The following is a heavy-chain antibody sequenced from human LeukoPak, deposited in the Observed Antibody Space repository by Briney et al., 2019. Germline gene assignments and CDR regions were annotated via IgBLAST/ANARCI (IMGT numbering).Heavy chain of an antibody. CDR2: IYPGDSDT. CDR1: GYSFTSYW. Sequence: GESLKISCKGSGYSFTSYWIGWVRQMPGKGLEWMGIIYPGDSDTRYSLSFQGQVTISADKSISTAYLQWSSLKASDTAMYYCARQISMVRGVIDFQHWGQGTLVTVSS. D-gene: IGHD3-10*01. V-gene: IGHV5-51*01. J-gene: IGHJ1*01. CDR3: ARQISMVRGVIDFQH.